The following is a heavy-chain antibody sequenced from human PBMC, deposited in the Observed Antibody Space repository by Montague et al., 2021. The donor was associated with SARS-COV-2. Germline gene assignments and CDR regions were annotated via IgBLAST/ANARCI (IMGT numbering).Heavy chain of an antibody. Sequence: PALVTPTQTLTLTCTFSGFSLNTPEVAVGWIRQPPGNALEWLALXYGXDEKRYGPSLQSRLTITRDTSKSQVVLTMTNMDPVDTATYFCAHRFAGFFDYWGQRILVTVSS. V-gene: IGHV2-5*05. CDR1: GFSLNTPEVA. J-gene: IGHJ4*02. CDR3: AHRFAGFFDY. CDR2: XYGXDEK.